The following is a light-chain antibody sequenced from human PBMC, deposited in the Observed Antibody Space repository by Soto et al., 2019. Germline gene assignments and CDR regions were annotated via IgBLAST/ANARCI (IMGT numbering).Light chain of an antibody. J-gene: IGKJ4*01. CDR1: QGIRSW. CDR3: QQALSFPLT. Sequence: IQMTQSPSSVSASVGDTVTITCRASQGIRSWLAWYQQKPGTAPKILIYGTSTLRSGFPSRFSGRGSLTHFTLTISDLQPEDFATYFCQQALSFPLTFGVGTKVDMK. CDR2: GTS. V-gene: IGKV1-12*01.